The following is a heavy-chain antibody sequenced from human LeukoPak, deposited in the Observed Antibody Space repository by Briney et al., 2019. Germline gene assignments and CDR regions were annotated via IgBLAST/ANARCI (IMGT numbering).Heavy chain of an antibody. CDR2: IHTNGNT. J-gene: IGHJ4*02. CDR3: ARQVGVAVAGKQFDY. CDR1: GGSISSYY. Sequence: SETLSLTCTVSGGSISSYYWSWIRQPAGKGLEWIGRIHTNGNTNYNPSLKSRATMSADTSKNQFSLNVSSVTAADTAVYYCARQVGVAVAGKQFDYWGQGTLVTVSS. D-gene: IGHD6-19*01. V-gene: IGHV4-4*07.